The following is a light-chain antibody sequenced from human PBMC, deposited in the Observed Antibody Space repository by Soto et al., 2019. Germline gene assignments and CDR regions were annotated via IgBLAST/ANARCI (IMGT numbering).Light chain of an antibody. CDR3: QQFEYSPPQWT. CDR2: GIS. Sequence: ETVLTQSPATLSVSPGERATLSCRASQSVSSYLAWYQQKPGQAPRLLIYGISSRATGIPDRFSGSGSGTDFTLTISRLEPEDFALYYCQQFEYSPPQWTFGQGTKVDIK. V-gene: IGKV3-20*01. CDR1: QSVSSY. J-gene: IGKJ1*01.